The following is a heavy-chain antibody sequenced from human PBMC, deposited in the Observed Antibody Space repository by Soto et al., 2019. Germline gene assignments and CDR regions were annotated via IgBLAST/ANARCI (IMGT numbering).Heavy chain of an antibody. V-gene: IGHV3-74*01. CDR2: INSDGSNK. Sequence: PGGSLRLSCAASGFTFSSYWMHWVRQAPGKGLVWVSRINSDGSNKYYADSVKGRFTISRDNSKNTLYLQMNSLRAEDTAVYYCVRYCISTSCYPDAFDIWGQGTMVTVSS. CDR1: GFTFSSYW. D-gene: IGHD2-2*01. J-gene: IGHJ3*02. CDR3: VRYCISTSCYPDAFDI.